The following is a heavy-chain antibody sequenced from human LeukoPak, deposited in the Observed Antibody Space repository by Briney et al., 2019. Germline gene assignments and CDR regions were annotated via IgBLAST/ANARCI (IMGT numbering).Heavy chain of an antibody. CDR1: GFSFSDYD. D-gene: IGHD6-13*01. CDR2: IRYDGSNT. V-gene: IGHV3-30*02. J-gene: IGHJ6*03. Sequence: GGSLRLSCAASGFSFSDYDIHWVRLAPGKGLERVTFIRYDGSNTYAESVKGRFTISRDNSKNTVYLQMNSLRAEDTAVYYCARSAAAGFSYYSYYLDVWGKGTTVTIFS. CDR3: ARSAAAGFSYYSYYLDV.